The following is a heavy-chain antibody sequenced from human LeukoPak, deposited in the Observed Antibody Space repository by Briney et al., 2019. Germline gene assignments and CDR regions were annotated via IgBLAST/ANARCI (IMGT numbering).Heavy chain of an antibody. CDR1: GGTFSSYA. CDR3: ARDSKGYYDSSGADAFDI. D-gene: IGHD3-22*01. CDR2: IIPIFGTA. V-gene: IGHV1-69*13. J-gene: IGHJ3*02. Sequence: GASVTVSCTASGGTFSSYAFSWVRQAPGQGLEWMGGIIPIFGTANYAQKFQGRVTITADESTSTAYMELSSLRSEDTAVYYCARDSKGYYDSSGADAFDIWGQGTMVTVSS.